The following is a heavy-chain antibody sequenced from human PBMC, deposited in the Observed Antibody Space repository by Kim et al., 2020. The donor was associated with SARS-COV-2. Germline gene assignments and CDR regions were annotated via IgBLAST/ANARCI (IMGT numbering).Heavy chain of an antibody. CDR2: IYYSGST. V-gene: IGHV4-31*03. Sequence: SETLSLTCTVSGGSISSGGYYWSWIRQHPGKGLEWIGYIYYSGSTYYNPSLKSRVTISVDTSKNQFSLKLSSVTAADTAVYYCARDARGSGGSGWFDPWGQGTLVTVSS. CDR1: GGSISSGGYY. D-gene: IGHD3-10*01. J-gene: IGHJ5*02. CDR3: ARDARGSGGSGWFDP.